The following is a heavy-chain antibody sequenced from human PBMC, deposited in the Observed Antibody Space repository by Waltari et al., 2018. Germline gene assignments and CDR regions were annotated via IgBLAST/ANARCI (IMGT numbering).Heavy chain of an antibody. V-gene: IGHV4-61*02. CDR2: IYTSGST. Sequence: QVQLQESGPGLVKPSQTLSLTCTVSGGSISRGRYYWSWIRQPAGKGLEWIGRIYTSGSTNYNPSLKSRVTISVDTSKNQFSLKLSSVTAADTAVYYCAREAIGLVGQNWFDPWGQGTLVTVSS. J-gene: IGHJ5*02. CDR1: GGSISRGRYY. CDR3: AREAIGLVGQNWFDP.